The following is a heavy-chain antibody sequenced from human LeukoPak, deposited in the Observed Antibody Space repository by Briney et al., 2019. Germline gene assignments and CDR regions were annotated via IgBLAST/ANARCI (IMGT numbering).Heavy chain of an antibody. J-gene: IGHJ4*02. CDR2: IYHSGST. Sequence: SETLSLTCAVSGYSISSGYYWGWIRQPPGKGLEWIGSIYHSGSTYYNPSLKSRVTISVDTSKNQFSLKLSSATAADTAVYYCARHAPDVENYFDYWGQGTLVTVSS. D-gene: IGHD3-3*01. V-gene: IGHV4-38-2*01. CDR1: GYSISSGYY. CDR3: ARHAPDVENYFDY.